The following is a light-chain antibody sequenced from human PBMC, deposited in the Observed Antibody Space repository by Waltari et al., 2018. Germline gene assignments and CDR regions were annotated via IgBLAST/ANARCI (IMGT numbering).Light chain of an antibody. CDR3: QQYNSDSRT. CDR1: QSIDTW. V-gene: IGKV1-5*03. CDR2: RAS. J-gene: IGKJ1*01. Sequence: DIQMTQSPSTLSASVGDRVTITCRASQSIDTWLAWYQQKPGKAPKLLIYRASSLESGVPSRFSGSGSGTEFTLTISSLQPDDSATYYCQQYNSDSRTFGQGTKVEI.